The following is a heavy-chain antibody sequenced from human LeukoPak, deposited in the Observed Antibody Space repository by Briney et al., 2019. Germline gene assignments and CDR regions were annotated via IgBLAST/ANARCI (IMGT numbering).Heavy chain of an antibody. Sequence: GGSLRLSCAASGFTFSSYEMNWVRQAPGKGLEWVSYISSSGTTIYYADSVKGRFTISRDNTKNSLYLQMNSLRAEDTAVYYCAELGITMIGGVWGKGTTVTISS. CDR1: GFTFSSYE. V-gene: IGHV3-48*03. J-gene: IGHJ6*04. CDR2: ISSSGTTI. D-gene: IGHD3-10*02. CDR3: AELGITMIGGV.